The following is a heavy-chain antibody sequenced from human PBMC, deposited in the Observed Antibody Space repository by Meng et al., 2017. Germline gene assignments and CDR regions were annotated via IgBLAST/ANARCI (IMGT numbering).Heavy chain of an antibody. Sequence: QIPLKEPGPTLVKPTQPPTLTCTFSGFSLSTSGVGLGWIRQPPGKALEWLALIYWNDDKRYSPSLKSRLTITKDTSKNQVVLTMTNMDPVDTATYYCAHIPYSSSWYEYFQHWGQGTLVTVSS. V-gene: IGHV2-5*01. D-gene: IGHD6-13*01. CDR3: AHIPYSSSWYEYFQH. J-gene: IGHJ1*01. CDR2: IYWNDDK. CDR1: GFSLSTSGVG.